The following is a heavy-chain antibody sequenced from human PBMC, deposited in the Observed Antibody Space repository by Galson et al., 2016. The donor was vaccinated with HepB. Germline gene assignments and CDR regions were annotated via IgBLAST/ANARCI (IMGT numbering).Heavy chain of an antibody. V-gene: IGHV3-48*02. CDR1: GFTFSSYA. CDR2: IYISGGGI. Sequence: SLRLSCAASGFTFSSYAMSWVRQAPGKGLEWISYIYISGGGINYSDSVKGRFTISRENAKNSLYLQMNILRDEDTAVYYCVTDFWPTEVGWGQGTTVIVSS. J-gene: IGHJ6*02. CDR3: VTDFWPTEVG. D-gene: IGHD3-3*01.